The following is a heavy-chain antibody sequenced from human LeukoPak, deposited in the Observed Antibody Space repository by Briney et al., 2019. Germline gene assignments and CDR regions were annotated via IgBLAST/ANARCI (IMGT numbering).Heavy chain of an antibody. CDR3: ARSYQPVNTIFGVVIIGEPYYFDY. CDR2: IDWDDDK. V-gene: IGHV2-70*01. J-gene: IGHJ4*02. D-gene: IGHD3-3*01. Sequence: GSGPTLVNPTQTLTLTCTFSGFSLSTSGMCVSWIRQPPGKALEWLALIDWDDDKYYSTSLKTRLTISKDTSKNQVVLTVTNMDPVDTATYYCARSYQPVNTIFGVVIIGEPYYFDYWGQGTLVTVSS. CDR1: GFSLSTSGMC.